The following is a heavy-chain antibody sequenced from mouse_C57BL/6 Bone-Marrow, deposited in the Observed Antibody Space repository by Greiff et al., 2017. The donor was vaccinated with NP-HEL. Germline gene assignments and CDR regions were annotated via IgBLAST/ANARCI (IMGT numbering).Heavy chain of an antibody. J-gene: IGHJ2*01. CDR2: ISSGGSYT. D-gene: IGHD3-2*02. CDR1: GFTFSSYG. CDR3: ARRGTAQAHYFDD. Sequence: EVKVVESGGDLVKPGGSLKLSCAASGFTFSSYGMSWVRQTPDKRLEWVATISSGGSYTYYPDSVKGRFTISRDNAKNTLYLQMSSLKSEDTAMYDCARRGTAQAHYFDDWGKGTTLTVSS. V-gene: IGHV5-6*01.